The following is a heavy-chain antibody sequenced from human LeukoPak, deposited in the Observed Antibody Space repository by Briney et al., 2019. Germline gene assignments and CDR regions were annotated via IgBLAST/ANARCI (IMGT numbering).Heavy chain of an antibody. CDR2: IYYSGST. CDR3: ARALAGTGPRSPCFDP. Sequence: SETLSLTCAVYGGSFSGYYWSWIRQPPGKGLEWIGYIYYSGSTNYNPSLKSRVTISVDTSKNQFSLKLSSVTAADTAVYFCARALAGTGPRSPCFDPWGQGTLVTVSS. J-gene: IGHJ5*02. V-gene: IGHV4-59*01. CDR1: GGSFSGYY. D-gene: IGHD6-13*01.